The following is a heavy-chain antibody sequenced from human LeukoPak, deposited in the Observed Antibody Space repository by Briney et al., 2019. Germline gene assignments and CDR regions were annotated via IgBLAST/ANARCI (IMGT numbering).Heavy chain of an antibody. V-gene: IGHV3-7*01. CDR3: AELGITMIGGV. J-gene: IGHJ6*04. CDR2: IKQDGSEK. Sequence: GGSLGLFCAASGFTFSSYWMSWVRQAPGKGLEWVANIKQDGSEKYYVDSVKGRFTISRDNAKNSLYLQMNSLRAEDTAVYYCAELGITMIGGVWGKGTTVTISS. CDR1: GFTFSSYW. D-gene: IGHD3-10*02.